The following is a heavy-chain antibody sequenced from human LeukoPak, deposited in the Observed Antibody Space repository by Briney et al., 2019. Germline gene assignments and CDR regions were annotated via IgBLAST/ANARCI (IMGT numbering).Heavy chain of an antibody. Sequence: GGSLRLSCAASGFTFSSYAMSWVRQAPGKGLEWVSAISGSGGSTYYADSVKGRFTISRDNSKNTLYLQMNSLRAEDTAVYYCAKAVAVAGITWVIDYWGQGTLVTVSS. J-gene: IGHJ4*02. CDR3: AKAVAVAGITWVIDY. D-gene: IGHD6-19*01. CDR2: ISGSGGST. CDR1: GFTFSSYA. V-gene: IGHV3-23*01.